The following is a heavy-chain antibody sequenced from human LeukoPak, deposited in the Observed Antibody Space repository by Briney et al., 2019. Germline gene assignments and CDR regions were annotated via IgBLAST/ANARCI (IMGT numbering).Heavy chain of an antibody. CDR1: GGSISSSSYY. Sequence: ASETLSLTCTVSGGSISSSSYYWGWIRQPPGKGLEWIGSIYYSGSTYYNPSLKSRVTISVDTSKNQFSLKLSSVTAADTAVYYCARDSYFDSSGYYSYWGQGTLVTVSS. V-gene: IGHV4-39*07. D-gene: IGHD3-22*01. J-gene: IGHJ4*02. CDR2: IYYSGST. CDR3: ARDSYFDSSGYYSY.